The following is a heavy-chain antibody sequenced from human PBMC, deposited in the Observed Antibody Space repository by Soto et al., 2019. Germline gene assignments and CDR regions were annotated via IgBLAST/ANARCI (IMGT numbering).Heavy chain of an antibody. D-gene: IGHD3-22*01. V-gene: IGHV1-24*01. CDR2: FDPEDGET. CDR1: GYTLTELS. CDR3: ATRYYDSSGYYSPFDY. Sequence: ASVKVSCKVSGYTLTELSMHWVRQAPGKGLEWMGGFDPEDGETIYAQKFQGRVTMTGDTSTDTAYMELSSLRSEDTAVYYCATRYYDSSGYYSPFDYWGQGTLVTVSS. J-gene: IGHJ4*02.